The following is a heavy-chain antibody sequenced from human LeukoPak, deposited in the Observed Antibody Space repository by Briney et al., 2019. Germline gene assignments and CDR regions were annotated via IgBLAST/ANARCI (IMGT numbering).Heavy chain of an antibody. CDR2: IYTSGST. CDR1: GGSISSYY. J-gene: IGHJ5*02. D-gene: IGHD3-3*01. V-gene: IGHV4-4*07. Sequence: SETLSLTCTVSGGSISSYYWSWIRQPAGKGLEWIGRIYTSGSTNYNPSLKSRVTMSVDTSKNQFSLKLSSVTAADTAVYYCARGQSHYDFRSGYYHWGQGTLVTVSS. CDR3: ARGQSHYDFRSGYYH.